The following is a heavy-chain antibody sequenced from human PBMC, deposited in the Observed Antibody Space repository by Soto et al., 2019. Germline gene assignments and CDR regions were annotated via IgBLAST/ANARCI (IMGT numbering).Heavy chain of an antibody. V-gene: IGHV4-39*01. D-gene: IGHD4-17*01. CDR1: GASLNTITYH. CDR3: ARPGGDHGYYYFDL. CDR2: IYYSGTT. J-gene: IGHJ2*01. Sequence: QLQLQESGPGLVKPSETLSLTCTVSGASLNTITYHWGWIRQPPGKGLEWIGSIYYSGTTYYNPSLKSRLTISVDMSKNQFSLKLSSVTAADTAVYYCARPGGDHGYYYFDLWGRGSLVTVSS.